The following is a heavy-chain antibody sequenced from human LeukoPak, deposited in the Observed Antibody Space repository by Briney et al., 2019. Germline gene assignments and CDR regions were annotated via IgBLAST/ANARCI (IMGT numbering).Heavy chain of an antibody. CDR1: GGSISSGGYY. J-gene: IGHJ6*03. CDR3: ASVGYCSSTSCPAGPYYYYYMDV. V-gene: IGHV4-31*03. CDR2: IYYSGST. D-gene: IGHD2-2*01. Sequence: SETLSLTCTVSGGSISSGGYYWSWIRQHPGKGLEWIGYIYYSGSTYYNPSLKSRVTISVDTSKNQFSLKLSSVTAADTAVYYCASVGYCSSTSCPAGPYYYYYMDVWGKGTTVTVSS.